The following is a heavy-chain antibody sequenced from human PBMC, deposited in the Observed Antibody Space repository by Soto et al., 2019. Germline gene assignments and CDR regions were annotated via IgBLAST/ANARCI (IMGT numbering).Heavy chain of an antibody. CDR1: GFTFTSSA. CDR3: ARESGYDFWSGYLRY. J-gene: IGHJ4*02. V-gene: IGHV1-58*02. Sequence: ASVKVSCKASGFTFTSSAMQWVRQARGQRLEWIGWIVVGSGNTNYAQKFQERVTITRDMSTSTAYMELSSLRSEDTAVYYCARESGYDFWSGYLRYWGQGTLVTVSS. D-gene: IGHD3-3*01. CDR2: IVVGSGNT.